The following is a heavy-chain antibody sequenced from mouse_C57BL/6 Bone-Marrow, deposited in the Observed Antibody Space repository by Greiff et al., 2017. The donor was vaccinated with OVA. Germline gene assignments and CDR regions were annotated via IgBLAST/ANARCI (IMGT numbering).Heavy chain of an antibody. V-gene: IGHV5-6*01. CDR1: GFTFSSYG. J-gene: IGHJ3*01. D-gene: IGHD1-1*01. Sequence: VQLQQSGGDLVKPGGSLKLSCAASGFTFSSYGMSWVRQTPDKRLEWVATISSGGSYTYYPDSVKGRFTISRDNAKNTLYLQMSSLKSEDTAMYYCARQDYYGSSPFAYWGQGTLVTVSA. CDR2: ISSGGSYT. CDR3: ARQDYYGSSPFAY.